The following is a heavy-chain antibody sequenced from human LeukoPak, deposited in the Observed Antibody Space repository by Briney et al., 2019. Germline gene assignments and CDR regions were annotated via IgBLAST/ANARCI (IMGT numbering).Heavy chain of an antibody. CDR2: ISSSISYI. CDR3: ARAGGWFGDYAFDI. J-gene: IGHJ3*02. Sequence: GGSLRLSCAASGFTFSSYSMNWVRQAPGKGLEWVSSISSSISYIYYADSVKGRFTISRDNAKNSLYLQMNSLRAEDTAVYYCARAGGWFGDYAFDIWGQGTMVTVSS. V-gene: IGHV3-21*01. CDR1: GFTFSSYS. D-gene: IGHD3-10*01.